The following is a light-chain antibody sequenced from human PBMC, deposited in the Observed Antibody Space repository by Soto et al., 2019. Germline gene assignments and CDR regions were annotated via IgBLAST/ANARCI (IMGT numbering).Light chain of an antibody. CDR1: ISDVGAYNY. Sequence: QSALTQPASVAGSPGQSITISCTGTISDVGAYNYVSWYQQYPGNAPKIMISDVSNRPSGISNRFSGSKSGNTASLTISGLQSEDEADYYCSSYTSRSTLVFGGGTKLTVL. CDR2: DVS. J-gene: IGLJ2*01. V-gene: IGLV2-14*01. CDR3: SSYTSRSTLV.